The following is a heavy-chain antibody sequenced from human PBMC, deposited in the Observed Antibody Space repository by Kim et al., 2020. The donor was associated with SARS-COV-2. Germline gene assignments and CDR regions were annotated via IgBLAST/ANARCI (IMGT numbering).Heavy chain of an antibody. Sequence: GGSLRLSCAASGFTFDDYAMHWVRQAPGKGLEWVSGISWNSGSIGYADSVKGRFTISRDNAKNSLYLQMNSLRAEDTALYYCAKDPGDDPDYYDSSSHYGMDVWGQGTTVTVSS. CDR1: GFTFDDYA. V-gene: IGHV3-9*01. CDR3: AKDPGDDPDYYDSSSHYGMDV. J-gene: IGHJ6*02. CDR2: ISWNSGSI. D-gene: IGHD3-22*01.